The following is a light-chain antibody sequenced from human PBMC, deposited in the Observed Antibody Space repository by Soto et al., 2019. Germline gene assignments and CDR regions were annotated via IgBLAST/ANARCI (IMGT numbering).Light chain of an antibody. V-gene: IGKV1-5*01. CDR2: DAS. CDR3: QQYNSYSRT. J-gene: IGKJ1*01. CDR1: QSISTW. Sequence: DIHMTQSPSTLSASIVDRVTITCRASQSISTWLAWYQQTPGKAPKLLIYDASSLESGVPSRFGGGGSGTEFTLTISSLQPDDFAIYYCQQYNSYSRTFGQGTKVDIK.